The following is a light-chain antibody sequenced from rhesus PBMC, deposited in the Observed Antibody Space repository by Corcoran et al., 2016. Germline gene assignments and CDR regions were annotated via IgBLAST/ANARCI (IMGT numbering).Light chain of an antibody. Sequence: DIQMTQSPSSLSASGGDRVTITCRASQTISSYLAWYPQKPGKVPKLLIYAASSLESGVPYRFSGCGSGTEFTLTISSLQPEAFATYYCQQHNSHPLTFGGGTKVEIK. J-gene: IGKJ4*01. CDR1: QTISSY. CDR2: AAS. V-gene: IGKV1-44*02. CDR3: QQHNSHPLT.